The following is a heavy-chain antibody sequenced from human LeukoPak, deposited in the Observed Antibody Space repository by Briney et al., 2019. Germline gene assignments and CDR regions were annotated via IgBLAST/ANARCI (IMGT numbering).Heavy chain of an antibody. D-gene: IGHD6-19*01. CDR2: IKQDGSEK. J-gene: IGHJ4*02. Sequence: PGGSLRLSCAASGFTFSMYWMNWVRQSPGKGLEWVADIKQDGSEKYYVDSVKGRFTISRDNSKNTLYLQMNSLRAEDTAVYYCANEENYSSGWYIDYWGQGTMVTVSS. CDR1: GFTFSMYW. CDR3: ANEENYSSGWYIDY. V-gene: IGHV3-7*01.